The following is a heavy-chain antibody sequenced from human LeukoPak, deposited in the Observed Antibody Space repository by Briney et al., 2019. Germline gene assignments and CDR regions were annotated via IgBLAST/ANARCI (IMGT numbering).Heavy chain of an antibody. CDR1: GYTFTNYW. V-gene: IGHV5-51*01. J-gene: IGHJ4*02. CDR3: ARPPRIPDPFYFDY. Sequence: GESLKISCKGSGYTFTNYWIAWVRQMPGKGLEWLGMIYADDSDTRYSPSFQGQVTISADKSITTVYLQWSSLEASDTAIYYCARPPRIPDPFYFDYWGQGTLVTVSS. CDR2: IYADDSDT. D-gene: IGHD2-21*01.